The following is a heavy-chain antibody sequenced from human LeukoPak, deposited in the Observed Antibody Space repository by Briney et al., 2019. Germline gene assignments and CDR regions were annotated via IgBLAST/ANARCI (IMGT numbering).Heavy chain of an antibody. CDR3: AGVAAAGIYGMDV. D-gene: IGHD6-13*01. V-gene: IGHV4-59*01. CDR1: GGSISSYY. CDR2: IYYSGST. J-gene: IGHJ6*02. Sequence: SETLSLTCTVSGGSISSYYWSWIRQPPGKGLEWIGYIYYSGSTNYNPSLKSRVTISVDTSKNQFSLKLSSVTAADTAVYYCAGVAAAGIYGMDVWGQGTTVTVSS.